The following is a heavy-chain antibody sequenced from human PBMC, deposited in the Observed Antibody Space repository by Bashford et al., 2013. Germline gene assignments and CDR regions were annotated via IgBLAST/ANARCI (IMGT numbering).Heavy chain of an antibody. CDR3: ARANVDY. Sequence: SETLSLTCAVHGASVTDFYWAWIRQPPGKGLEWIGEVSHRGSSTYNPSLKSRVTMSIDTSKNRFSLKMTSVTAADTATYYCARANVDYWGQGALVTVSS. CDR2: VSHRGSS. J-gene: IGHJ4*02. V-gene: IGHV4-34*01. CDR1: GASVTDFY.